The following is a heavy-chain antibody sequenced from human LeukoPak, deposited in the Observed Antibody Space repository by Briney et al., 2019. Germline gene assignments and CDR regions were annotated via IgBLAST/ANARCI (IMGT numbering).Heavy chain of an antibody. D-gene: IGHD5-12*01. CDR3: TRGTVSGLATTYGTYFDS. CDR2: IWNDGSNK. Sequence: GGSLRLSCAASGFTFSVYGMHWVRQAPGKGLEWVGVIWNDGSNKYYADSVKGRFTISRDNSKNTLYLQMNSLRAEDTAVYYCTRGTVSGLATTYGTYFDSWGQGTLVTVSS. V-gene: IGHV3-33*01. J-gene: IGHJ4*02. CDR1: GFTFSVYG.